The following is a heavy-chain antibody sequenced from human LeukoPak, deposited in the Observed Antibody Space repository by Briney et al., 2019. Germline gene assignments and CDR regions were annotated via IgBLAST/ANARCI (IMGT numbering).Heavy chain of an antibody. V-gene: IGHV3-11*05. Sequence: GGSLRLSCAASGFTFSDYYMSWIRQAPGKGLEWVSYISSSSSYTNYADSVKGRFTISRDNAKNSLYLQMNSLRAEGTAVYYCARDLHDILTGPCFDYWGQGTLVTVSS. J-gene: IGHJ4*02. D-gene: IGHD3-9*01. CDR2: ISSSSSYT. CDR3: ARDLHDILTGPCFDY. CDR1: GFTFSDYY.